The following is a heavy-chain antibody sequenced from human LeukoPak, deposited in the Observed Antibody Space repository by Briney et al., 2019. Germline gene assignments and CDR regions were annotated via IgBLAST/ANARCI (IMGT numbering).Heavy chain of an antibody. CDR3: ARRSAMVDYYYMDV. J-gene: IGHJ6*03. D-gene: IGHD5-18*01. CDR2: IYTGDSDT. Sequence: GESLKISCKGSGYSFTSYWIGWVRQMPGKGLEGMGIIYTGDSDTRYSPSFQGQVTISADKSITTAYLQWSSLKASDTAMYYCARRSAMVDYYYMDVWGKGTTVTVSS. V-gene: IGHV5-51*01. CDR1: GYSFTSYW.